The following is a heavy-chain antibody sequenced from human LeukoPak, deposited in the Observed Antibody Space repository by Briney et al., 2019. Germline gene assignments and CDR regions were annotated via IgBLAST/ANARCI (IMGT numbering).Heavy chain of an antibody. V-gene: IGHV7-4-1*02. CDR3: ARDKYSGSYYPSYAFDI. CDR2: INTNTGNP. CDR1: GYTFTSYA. Sequence: GESLKISCKASGYTFTSYAMNWVRQAPGQGLEWMGWINTNTGNPTYAQGFTGRFVFSLDTSVSTAYLQISSLKAEDTAVYYCARDKYSGSYYPSYAFDIWGQGTMVTVSS. D-gene: IGHD1-26*01. J-gene: IGHJ3*02.